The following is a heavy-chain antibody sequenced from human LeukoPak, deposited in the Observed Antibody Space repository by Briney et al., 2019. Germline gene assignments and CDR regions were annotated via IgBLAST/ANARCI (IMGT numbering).Heavy chain of an antibody. CDR1: GGSISSYY. D-gene: IGHD3-22*01. CDR2: IYTSGST. V-gene: IGHV4-4*07. Sequence: SETLSLTCTVSGGSISSYYWSWIRQPAGKGLEWIGRIYTSGSTYYNPSLKSRVSISVDTSKNQFSLKLSSVTAADTAVYYCARRFYYDPPFDPWGQGTLVTVSS. CDR3: ARRFYYDPPFDP. J-gene: IGHJ5*02.